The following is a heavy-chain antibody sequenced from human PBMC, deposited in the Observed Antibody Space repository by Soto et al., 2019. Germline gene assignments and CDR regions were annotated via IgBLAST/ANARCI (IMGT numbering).Heavy chain of an antibody. D-gene: IGHD5-12*01. V-gene: IGHV4-34*01. J-gene: IGHJ6*03. Sequence: QVQLQQWGAGLLKPSETLSLTCAVYGGSFSGYYWSWIRQPPGKGLEWIGEINHSGSTNYNPSLKSRVTISVDTSKNQFSLKLSSVTAADTAVYYCARGGKLSGYDYYYYYYMDVWGKGTTVTVSS. CDR2: INHSGST. CDR3: ARGGKLSGYDYYYYYYMDV. CDR1: GGSFSGYY.